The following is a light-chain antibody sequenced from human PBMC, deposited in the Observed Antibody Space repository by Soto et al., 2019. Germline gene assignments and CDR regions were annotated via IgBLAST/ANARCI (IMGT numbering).Light chain of an antibody. J-gene: IGLJ1*01. Sequence: QSVLTQPPSASGSPGQSVTISCTGTSSDVGAYNYLSWYQQHPGKAPKLMIYEVSKRPSGVPDRFAGSKSGNTASLTGSGLQAEEEAEYYCSSYAGSNNYVFGTGTKLTVL. V-gene: IGLV2-8*01. CDR2: EVS. CDR1: SSDVGAYNY. CDR3: SSYAGSNNYV.